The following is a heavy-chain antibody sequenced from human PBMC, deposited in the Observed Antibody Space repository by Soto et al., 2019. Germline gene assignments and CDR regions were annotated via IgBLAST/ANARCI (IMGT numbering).Heavy chain of an antibody. CDR2: IYTSGTT. V-gene: IGHV4-4*07. Sequence: SETLSLTCNVSGGSIRSNYWSWIRQPAGKALEWIGRIYTSGTTNYNPSLKSRATMLVDTYKNQLSLIISSVTAADTAVYYCAREGASGFGMDVWGPATTVTVYS. CDR1: GGSIRSNY. D-gene: IGHD1-26*01. CDR3: AREGASGFGMDV. J-gene: IGHJ6*02.